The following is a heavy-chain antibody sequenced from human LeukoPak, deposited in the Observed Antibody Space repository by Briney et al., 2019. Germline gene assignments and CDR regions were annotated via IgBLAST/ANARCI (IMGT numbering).Heavy chain of an antibody. J-gene: IGHJ4*02. CDR1: GFTFSDYY. CDR3: AREDYYDSSGPTEDY. D-gene: IGHD3-22*01. Sequence: GGSLRLSCAASGFTFSDYYMSWIRQAPGKGLEWVSYISGSGSTIYYADSVKGRFTISRDNAKNSLYLQMNSLRAEDTAVYYCAREDYYDSSGPTEDYWGQGTLVTVSS. V-gene: IGHV3-11*01. CDR2: ISGSGSTI.